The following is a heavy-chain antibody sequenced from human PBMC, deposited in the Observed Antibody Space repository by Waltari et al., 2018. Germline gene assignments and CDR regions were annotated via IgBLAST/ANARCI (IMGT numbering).Heavy chain of an antibody. CDR1: GGSFSGYY. D-gene: IGHD1-26*01. V-gene: IGHV4-34*01. CDR3: ARRGYMDV. Sequence: QVQLQQWGAGLLKPSETLSLTCAVYGGSFSGYYWSWIRQPPGKGLEWIGEINHSRSTNYNPSLKSRVTISVDTSKNQFSLKLSSVTAADTAVYYCARRGYMDVWGKGTTVTVSS. CDR2: INHSRST. J-gene: IGHJ6*03.